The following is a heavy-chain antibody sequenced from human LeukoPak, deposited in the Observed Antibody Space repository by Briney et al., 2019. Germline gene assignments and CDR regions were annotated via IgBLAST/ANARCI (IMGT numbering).Heavy chain of an antibody. D-gene: IGHD6-13*01. CDR3: AKGAGYSSSWTHFDY. V-gene: IGHV3-23*01. J-gene: IGHJ4*02. CDR1: GFTFSSYA. Sequence: GGSLRLSCAASGFTFSSYAMNWVRHAPGKGLEWVSGISGSGGGTDYADSVKGRFTISRDNSKNTLYLQMNSLRAEDTAVYYCAKGAGYSSSWTHFDYWGQGTLVTVSS. CDR2: ISGSGGGT.